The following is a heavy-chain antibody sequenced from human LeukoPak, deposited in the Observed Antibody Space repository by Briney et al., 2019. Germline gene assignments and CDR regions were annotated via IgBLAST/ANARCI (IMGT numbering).Heavy chain of an antibody. CDR3: ARVGDIVVVVAAPYYFDY. D-gene: IGHD2-15*01. CDR1: GFAFSDYY. V-gene: IGHV3-11*04. J-gene: IGHJ4*02. CDR2: ISSSGSTI. Sequence: SGGSLRLSCAASGFAFSDYYMSWIRQAPGKGLEWVSYISSSGSTIYYADSVKGRFTISRDNAKNSLYLQMNSLRAEDTAVYYCARVGDIVVVVAAPYYFDYWGQGTLVTVSS.